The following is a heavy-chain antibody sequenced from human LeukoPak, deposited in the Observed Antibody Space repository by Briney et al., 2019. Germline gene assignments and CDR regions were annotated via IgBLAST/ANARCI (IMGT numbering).Heavy chain of an antibody. J-gene: IGHJ5*02. V-gene: IGHV4-39*01. Sequence: PSETLSLTCTVSGGSISSSSCYWGWIRQPPGKGLEWIGSIYYSGSTYYNPSLKSRVTISVDTSKNQFSLKLSSVTAADTAVYYCNAVVVAATLWFDPWGQGTLVTVSS. CDR2: IYYSGST. CDR1: GGSISSSSCY. CDR3: NAVVVAATLWFDP. D-gene: IGHD2-15*01.